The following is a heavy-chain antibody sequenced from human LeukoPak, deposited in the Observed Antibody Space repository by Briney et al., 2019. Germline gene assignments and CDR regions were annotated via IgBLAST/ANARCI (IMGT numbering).Heavy chain of an antibody. V-gene: IGHV4-39*01. CDR2: IYYSGST. CDR1: GGSISSSSYY. Sequence: SETLSLTCTVSGGSISSSSYYWGWIRQPPGKGLEWIGSIYYSGSTYYNPSLKSRVTISVDTSKNQFSLKLSSVTAADTAVYYCARFGPDYYHYSMDVWGQGTTVTVSS. J-gene: IGHJ6*02. CDR3: ARFGPDYYHYSMDV. D-gene: IGHD3-10*01.